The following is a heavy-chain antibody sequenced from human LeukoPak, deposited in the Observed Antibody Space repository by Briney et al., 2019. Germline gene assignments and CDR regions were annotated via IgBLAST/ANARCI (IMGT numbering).Heavy chain of an antibody. CDR1: GYTFTSYG. D-gene: IGHD4-17*01. V-gene: IGHV1-18*01. J-gene: IGHJ6*02. CDR3: ARDRVTTHSYYYGMDV. Sequence: GASVKVSSKASGYTFTSYGISWVRQAPGQGLEWMGWISAYNGNTNYAQKLQGRVTMTTDTSTSTAYMELRSLRSDDTAVYYCARDRVTTHSYYYGMDVWGQGTTVTVSS. CDR2: ISAYNGNT.